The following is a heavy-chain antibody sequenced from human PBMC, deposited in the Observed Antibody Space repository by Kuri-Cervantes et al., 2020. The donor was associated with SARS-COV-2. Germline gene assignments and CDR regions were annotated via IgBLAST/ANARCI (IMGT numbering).Heavy chain of an antibody. J-gene: IGHJ4*02. CDR3: ARHSPASKSGWTLFDY. CDR1: GGSISSSSYY. D-gene: IGHD6-19*01. V-gene: IGHV4-39*01. Sequence: GSLRLSCTVSGGSISSSSYYWGWIRQPPGKGLEWIGSIYYSGSTYYNPSLKSRVTISVDTSKNQFSLKLSSVTAADTAVYYCARHSPASKSGWTLFDYWGQGTLITFSS. CDR2: IYYSGST.